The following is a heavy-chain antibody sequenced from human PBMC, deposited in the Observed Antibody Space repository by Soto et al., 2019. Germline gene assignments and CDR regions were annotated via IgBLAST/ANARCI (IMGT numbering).Heavy chain of an antibody. Sequence: QVQLVQSGAEVTKPGASVKVSCKASGYTFTSYDINWVRQATGHGLEWVGWMNPNSGNTGYAQNLQGRVTMTRNTSINTAYMELSSLRSDDTAVYYCARGRSTSWFSDYWGQGTLVTVSS. V-gene: IGHV1-8*01. D-gene: IGHD6-13*01. CDR1: GYTFTSYD. J-gene: IGHJ4*02. CDR3: ARGRSTSWFSDY. CDR2: MNPNSGNT.